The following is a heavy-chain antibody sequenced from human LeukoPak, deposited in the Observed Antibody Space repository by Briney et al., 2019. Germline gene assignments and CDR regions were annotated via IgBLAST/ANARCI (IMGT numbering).Heavy chain of an antibody. D-gene: IGHD3-10*01. V-gene: IGHV4-34*01. CDR1: GGSFSGYY. CDR2: INHSGST. Sequence: PSETLSLTCAVYGGSFSGYYWSWIRQPPGKGLEWIGEINHSGSTNYNPSLKSRVTISVDTSKNQFSLKLSSVTAADTAVYYCARHGRGDLYYFDYWGQGTLVTVSS. J-gene: IGHJ4*02. CDR3: ARHGRGDLYYFDY.